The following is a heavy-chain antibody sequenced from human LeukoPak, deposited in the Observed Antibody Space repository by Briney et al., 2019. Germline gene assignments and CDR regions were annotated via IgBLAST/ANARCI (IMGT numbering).Heavy chain of an antibody. CDR3: AKDHGERPWIDY. J-gene: IGHJ4*02. D-gene: IGHD1-1*01. CDR1: GFTFRSYG. V-gene: IGHV3-30*18. CDR2: ISYDGSNK. Sequence: PGGSLRLSCAASGFTFRSYGMHWVRQAPGKGLEWVAVISYDGSNKYYADSVKGRFTISRDNSNNTLYLQMNSLRAEDTALYYCAKDHGERPWIDYWGQGTLVTVSS.